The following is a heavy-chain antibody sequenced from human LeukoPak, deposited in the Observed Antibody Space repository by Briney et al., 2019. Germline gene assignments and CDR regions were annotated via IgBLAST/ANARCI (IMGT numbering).Heavy chain of an antibody. CDR1: GYNFTSYW. Sequence: GESLQISCKGSGYNFTSYWIGWVRQVPGKGLEWMGIIYPGDSDTRYSPSFQGQVTISADKSISTAYLQWSSLKASDTAMYCCARRGIAAADYWGQGTLVTVSS. CDR2: IYPGDSDT. V-gene: IGHV5-51*01. D-gene: IGHD6-13*01. J-gene: IGHJ4*02. CDR3: ARRGIAAADY.